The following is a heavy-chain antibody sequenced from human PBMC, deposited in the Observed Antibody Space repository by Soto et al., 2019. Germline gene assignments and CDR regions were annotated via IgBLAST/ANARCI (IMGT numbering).Heavy chain of an antibody. J-gene: IGHJ4*02. Sequence: GGSLRLSCVASGFTFSSFAMTWVRQAPGKGLEWVSTLSGSGGDTYYADSVNGRFTISRDKSKNTLYLQMDRLRVEDTAVYYCAKRGGYDYVWKSYRPDYWGQGTLVTVSS. V-gene: IGHV3-23*01. CDR3: AKRGGYDYVWKSYRPDY. CDR2: LSGSGGDT. D-gene: IGHD3-16*02. CDR1: GFTFSSFA.